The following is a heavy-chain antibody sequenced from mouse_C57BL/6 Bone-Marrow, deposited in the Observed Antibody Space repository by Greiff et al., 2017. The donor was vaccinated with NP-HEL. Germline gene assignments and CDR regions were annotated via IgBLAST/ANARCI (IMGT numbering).Heavy chain of an antibody. CDR2: IYPGNSDT. D-gene: IGHD2-4*01. Sequence: EVQLQESGTVLARPGASVKMSCKTSGYTFTSYWMHWVKQRPGQGLEWIGAIYPGNSDTSYNQKFTGKAKLTAVTSASTAYMALSSLTNEDSAVYYCTRCYYYDYVGAYWGQGTLVTVSA. V-gene: IGHV1-5*01. CDR3: TRCYYYDYVGAY. J-gene: IGHJ3*01. CDR1: GYTFTSYW.